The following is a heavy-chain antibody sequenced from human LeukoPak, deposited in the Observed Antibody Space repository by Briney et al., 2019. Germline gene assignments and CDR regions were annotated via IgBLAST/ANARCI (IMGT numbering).Heavy chain of an antibody. V-gene: IGHV4-34*01. J-gene: IGHJ4*02. Sequence: SETLSLTCAVYGRSFSGYYWSWIRQPPGKGLEWIGEINHSGSTNYNPSLKSRVTISVDTSKNQFSLKLSSVTAADTAVYFCARFPVSAYDYWGQGVLVTVSS. CDR1: GRSFSGYY. D-gene: IGHD5-12*01. CDR2: INHSGST. CDR3: ARFPVSAYDY.